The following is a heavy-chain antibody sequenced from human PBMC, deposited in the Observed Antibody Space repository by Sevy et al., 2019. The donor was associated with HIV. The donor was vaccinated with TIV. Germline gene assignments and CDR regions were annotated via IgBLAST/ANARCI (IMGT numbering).Heavy chain of an antibody. Sequence: GGSLRLSCAASGFSFSSYSMNWVRQAPGKGLEWVSYIISSSSTISYAESVKGRFTISRENAKNSLYLQMNSLRAEDTAVYYCARELFGSCYYYWMDVWGQGTTVTVSS. J-gene: IGHJ6*02. CDR3: ARELFGSCYYYWMDV. D-gene: IGHD3-10*01. V-gene: IGHV3-48*01. CDR2: IISSSSTI. CDR1: GFSFSSYS.